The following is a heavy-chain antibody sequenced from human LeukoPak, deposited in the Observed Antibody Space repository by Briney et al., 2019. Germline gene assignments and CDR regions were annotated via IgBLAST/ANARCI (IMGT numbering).Heavy chain of an antibody. CDR1: GGSISSGDYY. CDR3: AGYSSGWYRNY. CDR2: IDSSGST. Sequence: PSETLSLTCTVSGGSISSGDYYWNWIRQPAGKGLEWIGRIDSSGSTNYNPSLKSRVTISVDTSKNQFSLKLSSVTAADTAVYYCAGYSSGWYRNYWGQGTLVTVSS. J-gene: IGHJ4*02. D-gene: IGHD6-19*01. V-gene: IGHV4-61*10.